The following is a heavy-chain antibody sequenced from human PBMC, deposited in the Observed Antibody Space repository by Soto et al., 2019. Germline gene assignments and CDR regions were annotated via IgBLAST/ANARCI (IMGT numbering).Heavy chain of an antibody. V-gene: IGHV3-23*01. J-gene: IGHJ5*02. Sequence: GGSLNLSCAASGFTFSSYAMSWFRQAPGKGLEWVSAISGSGGSTYYADSVKGRFTISRDNSKNTLYLQMNSLRAEDTAVYYCAKDFDFWSGYELAWGQGTLVTVSS. CDR2: ISGSGGST. D-gene: IGHD3-3*01. CDR1: GFTFSSYA. CDR3: AKDFDFWSGYELA.